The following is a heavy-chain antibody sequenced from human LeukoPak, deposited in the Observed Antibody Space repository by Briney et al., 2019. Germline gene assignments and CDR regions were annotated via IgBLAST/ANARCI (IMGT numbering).Heavy chain of an antibody. CDR3: ATDRHAKGWFDP. CDR2: FDPEDGET. V-gene: IGHV1-24*01. J-gene: IGHJ5*02. Sequence: ASVKVSCKASGYTFTSYGISWVRQAPGKGLEWMGGFDPEDGETIYAQKFQGRVTMTEDTSTDTAYMELSSLRSEDTAVYYCATDRHAKGWFDPWGQGTLVTVSS. CDR1: GYTFTSYG.